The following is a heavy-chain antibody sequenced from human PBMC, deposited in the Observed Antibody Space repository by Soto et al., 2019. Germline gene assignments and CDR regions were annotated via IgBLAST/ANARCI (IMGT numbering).Heavy chain of an antibody. J-gene: IGHJ4*02. CDR2: IYYSGST. CDR3: ARVTMVRGVIISAFDY. Sequence: QVQLQESGPGLVKPSQTLSLTCTVSGGSISSGGYYWSWIRQHPGKGLEWIGYIYYSGSTYYNPSLKSRVTISVDTSKNQFSLKLSSVTAADTAVYYCARVTMVRGVIISAFDYWGQGTLVTVSS. V-gene: IGHV4-31*03. CDR1: GGSISSGGYY. D-gene: IGHD3-10*01.